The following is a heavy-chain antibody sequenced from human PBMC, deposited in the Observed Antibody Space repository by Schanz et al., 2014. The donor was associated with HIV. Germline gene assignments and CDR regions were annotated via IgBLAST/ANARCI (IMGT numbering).Heavy chain of an antibody. CDR2: ISGSGGRT. CDR3: AKTGWSQGNYYYYYGMDV. D-gene: IGHD3-3*01. J-gene: IGHJ6*02. Sequence: EVQLLESGGGLVQPGGSLRLSCAASGFTFSSHAMSWVRQAAGKGLEWVSSISGSGGRTYHADSVKGRFTISRDNSKNTVYLQMNSLRAEDTAVYYCAKTGWSQGNYYYYYGMDVWGQRTTVTVSS. CDR1: GFTFSSHA. V-gene: IGHV3-23*01.